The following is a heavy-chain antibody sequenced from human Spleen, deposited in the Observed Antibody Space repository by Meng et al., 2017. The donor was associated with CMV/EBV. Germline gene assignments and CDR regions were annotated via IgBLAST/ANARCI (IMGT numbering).Heavy chain of an antibody. CDR3: ERTKTLRGYSYGVFDH. CDR1: ASNSAV. Sequence: ASNSAVWKWNRQTASRGLEWLGRTVYRSKWYNDFTVSVKNRKTISADTTKNQIYLQLNSVTPEDTAVYYCERTKTLRGYSYGVFDHWGQGTLVTVSS. J-gene: IGHJ4*02. D-gene: IGHD5-18*01. V-gene: IGHV6-1*01. CDR2: TVYRSKWYN.